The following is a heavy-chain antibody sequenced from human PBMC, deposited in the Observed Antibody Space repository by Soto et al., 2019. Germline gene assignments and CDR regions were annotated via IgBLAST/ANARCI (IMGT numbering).Heavy chain of an antibody. CDR3: ARDKDRLQLGGNYYYILDV. V-gene: IGHV1-69*12. Sequence: QVQLEQSGAEVKKPGSSVKVSCKASGGTFSNTAISWVRQXPGXXXEWMGGIMPLFRTPDYAQKFQGRVTVTADESTSTAYMELSGLRSDDTAVYYCARDKDRLQLGGNYYYILDVWGQGTTVTVSS. CDR1: GGTFSNTA. D-gene: IGHD5-12*01. CDR2: IMPLFRTP. J-gene: IGHJ6*02.